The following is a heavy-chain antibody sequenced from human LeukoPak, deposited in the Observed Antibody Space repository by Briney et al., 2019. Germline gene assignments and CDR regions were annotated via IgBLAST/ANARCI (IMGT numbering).Heavy chain of an antibody. CDR3: ARESRRGGRASGSYADY. V-gene: IGHV1-69*05. CDR2: IIPIFGTA. Sequence: ASVKVSCKASGGAFSSYAISWVRQAPGQGLEWMGGIIPIFGTANYAQKFQGRVTITTDESTSTAYMELSSLGSEDTAVYYCARESRRGGRASGSYADYWGQGTLVTVSS. CDR1: GGAFSSYA. D-gene: IGHD1-26*01. J-gene: IGHJ4*02.